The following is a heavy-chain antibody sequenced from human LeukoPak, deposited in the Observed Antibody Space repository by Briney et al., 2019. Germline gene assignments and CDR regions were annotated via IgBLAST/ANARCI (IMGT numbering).Heavy chain of an antibody. CDR2: IYYTGST. D-gene: IGHD3-10*01. Sequence: SETLSLTCTVSGGSIRSSSYYWGCIRQPPGKGLEWIGSIYYTGSTYYNPSLKSRVTISVDTSKNQFSLKLSSVTAADTAVYYCARTRYYYNSRSYGAPYYFDYWGQGTLVTVSS. J-gene: IGHJ4*02. V-gene: IGHV4-39*01. CDR1: GGSIRSSSYY. CDR3: ARTRYYYNSRSYGAPYYFDY.